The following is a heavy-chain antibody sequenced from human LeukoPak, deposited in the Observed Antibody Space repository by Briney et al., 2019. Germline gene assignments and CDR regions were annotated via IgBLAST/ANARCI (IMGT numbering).Heavy chain of an antibody. Sequence: GGTLRPSCAASGFTFSSYGMSWVRQAPGKGLEWVSAISGSGGSTYYADSVKGRFTISRDNSKNTLYLQMYSLRAEDTAVYYCAKDPLRIQLWPYYFDYWGQGTLVTVSS. CDR1: GFTFSSYG. D-gene: IGHD5-18*01. CDR3: AKDPLRIQLWPYYFDY. V-gene: IGHV3-23*01. J-gene: IGHJ4*02. CDR2: ISGSGGST.